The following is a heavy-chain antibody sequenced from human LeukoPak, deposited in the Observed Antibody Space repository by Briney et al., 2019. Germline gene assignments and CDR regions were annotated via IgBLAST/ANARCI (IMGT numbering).Heavy chain of an antibody. V-gene: IGHV3-30-3*01. CDR3: ARGGEEMATISY. J-gene: IGHJ4*02. CDR1: RFTFYSYA. D-gene: IGHD5-24*01. Sequence: GVSLTLSCAASRFTFYSYAMQWHRQAPGQGLEWVAVISYDGSDKYYADSVKGRFTISRDNSKNTLYLQMSSLRAEDTAVYYCARGGEEMATISYWGQGTLVTVSS. CDR2: ISYDGSDK.